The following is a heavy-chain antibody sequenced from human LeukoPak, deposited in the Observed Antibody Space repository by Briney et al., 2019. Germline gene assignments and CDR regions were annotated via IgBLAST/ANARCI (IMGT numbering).Heavy chain of an antibody. CDR3: ARDTALDY. J-gene: IGHJ4*02. D-gene: IGHD4-17*01. V-gene: IGHV1-69*04. CDR2: IIPILGIA. CDR1: GGTFSSYA. Sequence: ASVKASCKASGGTFSSYAISWVRQAPGQGLEWMGRIIPILGIANYAQKFQGRVTITADKSTSTAYMELSSLRSEDTAVYYCARDTALDYWGQGTLVTVSS.